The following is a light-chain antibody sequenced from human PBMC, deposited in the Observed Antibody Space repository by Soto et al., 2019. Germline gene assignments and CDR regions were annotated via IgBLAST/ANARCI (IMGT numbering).Light chain of an antibody. J-gene: IGLJ1*01. Sequence: QSALTQPPSVSGSPGQSITISCTGTSSDVGGYNYVSWYQQHPGIAPKLLIYGVTNRPSGVSTRFSGSKSGNTASLTISGLEAEDEADYHCSSYTSASTLLYLFGTGTKLTVL. CDR1: SSDVGGYNY. CDR3: SSYTSASTLLYL. CDR2: GVT. V-gene: IGLV2-14*01.